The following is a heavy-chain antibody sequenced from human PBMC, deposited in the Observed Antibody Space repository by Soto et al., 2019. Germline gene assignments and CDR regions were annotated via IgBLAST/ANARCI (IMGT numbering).Heavy chain of an antibody. V-gene: IGHV1-3*01. D-gene: IGHD6-19*01. CDR2: INAGNGNT. J-gene: IGHJ5*02. CDR1: GYTFTSYA. Sequence: QVQLVQSGAEVKKPGASVKVSCKASGYTFTSYAMHWVRQAPGQRLEWMGWINAGNGNTKYSQKFQGRVTITRDTSASTAYMELSSLRSEDTAVYYCARDSGWYGWGFDPWGQGTLVTVSS. CDR3: ARDSGWYGWGFDP.